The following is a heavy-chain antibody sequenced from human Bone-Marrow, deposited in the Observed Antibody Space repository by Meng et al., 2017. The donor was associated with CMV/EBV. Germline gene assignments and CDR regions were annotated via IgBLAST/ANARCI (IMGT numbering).Heavy chain of an antibody. J-gene: IGHJ5*02. D-gene: IGHD6-19*01. CDR1: GFVFGSSF. CDR3: ARDLGISVAGTPPDS. V-gene: IGHV1-46*01. CDR2: VNPFEDTK. Sequence: GFVFGSSFMPWVRQVRGQGPAWMGMVNPFEDTKTYAQKCQGRVTMTRDTTTSTVYMELSILRSADTAVYYCARDLGISVAGTPPDSWGQGTLVTVSS.